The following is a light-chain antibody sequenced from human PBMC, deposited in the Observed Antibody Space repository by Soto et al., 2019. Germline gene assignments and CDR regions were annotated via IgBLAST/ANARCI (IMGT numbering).Light chain of an antibody. CDR3: QQYDNSPFT. CDR1: QSISSSY. Sequence: EIVLTQSPGTLSLSPGERATLSCRASQSISSSYLAWYQQKPGQAPRLLIYGASSRATGIPDRFSGGGSGTDFTLTISRLEPEDFAVYYCQQYDNSPFTFGPGTKVDIK. V-gene: IGKV3-20*01. CDR2: GAS. J-gene: IGKJ3*01.